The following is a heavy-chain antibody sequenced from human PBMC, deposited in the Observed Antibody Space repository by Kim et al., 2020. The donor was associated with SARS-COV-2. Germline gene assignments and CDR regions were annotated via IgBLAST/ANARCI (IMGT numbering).Heavy chain of an antibody. J-gene: IGHJ4*02. D-gene: IGHD2-8*02. CDR1: EYPFASYE. CDR2: ISTDGDMI. V-gene: IGHV3-48*03. Sequence: GGSLRLSCAGSEYPFASYEINWVRQAPGKGLEWVSYISTDGDMIFYADSVKGRFTISRDNAKNSVFLQMNSLRAEDTALYFCVRDSGTGSSSTDHHFDCWGQGTLVTVSS. CDR3: VRDSGTGSSSTDHHFDC.